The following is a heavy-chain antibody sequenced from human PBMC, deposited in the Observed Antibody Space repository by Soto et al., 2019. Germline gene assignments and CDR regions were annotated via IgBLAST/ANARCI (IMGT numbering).Heavy chain of an antibody. D-gene: IGHD2-15*01. CDR3: ARAKSPYDCSGDTCYSGIHP. CDR1: GFTFTSYA. Sequence: QMQLVESGGGVVQPGTSLRLSCVGSGFTFTSYAIHWVRQTPGKGLEWLAVIWYDGITKFHTASVKGRFAISRDNSNNTVYLQMNRMRSDDTALYHCARAKSPYDCSGDTCYSGIHPWGQVILVTVSS. V-gene: IGHV3-33*01. J-gene: IGHJ5*02. CDR2: IWYDGITK.